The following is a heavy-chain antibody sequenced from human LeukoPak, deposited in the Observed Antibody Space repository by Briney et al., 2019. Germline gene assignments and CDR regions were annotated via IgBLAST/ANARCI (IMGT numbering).Heavy chain of an antibody. CDR3: AKDLGKVIAAAGTSGFDS. J-gene: IGHJ4*01. Sequence: GGSLRLSCAASGFSIDDYTMHWVRQRPGKVLEWVSLINWDGGSTYYADSVKGRFIISRDTSKTSLYLQMHSLRADDTAFYYCAKDLGKVIAAAGTSGFDSWGRGTLVTVSS. CDR1: GFSIDDYT. CDR2: INWDGGST. V-gene: IGHV3-43*01. D-gene: IGHD6-13*01.